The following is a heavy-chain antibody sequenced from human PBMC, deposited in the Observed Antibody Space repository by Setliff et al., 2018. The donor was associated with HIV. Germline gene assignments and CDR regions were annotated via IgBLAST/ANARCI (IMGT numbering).Heavy chain of an antibody. J-gene: IGHJ4*02. CDR2: IYHSGTT. Sequence: PSETLSLTCTVSGGSIINTRYYWGWMRQTPGKGLEWIGRIYHSGTTYYNPSLKSRVTLSVDTSKNQFSLKLSSVTAADTAVYYCARRSGWFYDYWGQGTLVTVSS. CDR3: ARRSGWFYDY. D-gene: IGHD6-19*01. V-gene: IGHV4-39*07. CDR1: GGSIINTRYY.